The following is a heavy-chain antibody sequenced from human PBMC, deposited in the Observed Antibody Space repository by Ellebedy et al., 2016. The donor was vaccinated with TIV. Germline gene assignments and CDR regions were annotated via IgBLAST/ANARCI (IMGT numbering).Heavy chain of an antibody. CDR3: ARGPLRYFDWVYYYHGMDV. CDR2: IYYSGYT. CDR1: GGSISTYY. Sequence: MPSETLSLTCTVSGGSISTYYLSWIRQPPGQGLEWIGYIYYSGYTEYNPSLKSRVTISLDTSKDQFSLRLSSVTAADTAVYYGARGPLRYFDWVYYYHGMDVWGQGTTVTVSS. V-gene: IGHV4-59*08. J-gene: IGHJ6*02. D-gene: IGHD3-9*01.